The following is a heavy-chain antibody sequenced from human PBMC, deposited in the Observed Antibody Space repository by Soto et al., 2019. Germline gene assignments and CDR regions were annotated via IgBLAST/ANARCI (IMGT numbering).Heavy chain of an antibody. CDR3: AKGGRHWLVTADFNY. J-gene: IGHJ4*02. D-gene: IGHD6-19*01. V-gene: IGHV3-30*18. Sequence: VQLVESGGGVVQPGRSLRLSCAASGFTFSDYAMHWVRQAPGKGLEWVAVVSHDGRNTHYADSVKGRFTISRDSSKNTVSLEMTSLRAEDMAVDYCAKGGRHWLVTADFNYWGQGALVTVSS. CDR1: GFTFSDYA. CDR2: VSHDGRNT.